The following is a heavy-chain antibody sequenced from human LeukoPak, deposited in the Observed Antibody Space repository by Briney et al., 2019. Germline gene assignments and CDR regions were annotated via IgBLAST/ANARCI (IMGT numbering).Heavy chain of an antibody. CDR3: ARLPPDCSSTSCRDY. V-gene: IGHV1-2*02. D-gene: IGHD2-2*01. J-gene: IGHJ4*02. CDR2: INPNSGGT. Sequence: RASVKVSCKASGYTFTSYYMHWVRQAPGQGLEWMGWINPNSGGTNYAQKFQGRVTMTRDTSISTAYMELSRLRSDDTAVYYCARLPPDCSSTSCRDYWGQGTLVTVSS. CDR1: GYTFTSYY.